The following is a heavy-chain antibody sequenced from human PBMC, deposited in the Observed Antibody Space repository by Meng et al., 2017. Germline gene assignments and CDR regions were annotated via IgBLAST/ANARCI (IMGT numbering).Heavy chain of an antibody. Sequence: GGSLRLSCAASGFTFSSYWMHWVRQAPGKGLVWVSRINSDGSSTSYADSVKGRFTISRDNAKNTLYLQMNSLRAEDTAVYYCARDPIGSSWWGGYYYYGMDVWGQGTTVTVSS. J-gene: IGHJ6*02. D-gene: IGHD6-13*01. V-gene: IGHV3-74*01. CDR1: GFTFSSYW. CDR2: INSDGSST. CDR3: ARDPIGSSWWGGYYYYGMDV.